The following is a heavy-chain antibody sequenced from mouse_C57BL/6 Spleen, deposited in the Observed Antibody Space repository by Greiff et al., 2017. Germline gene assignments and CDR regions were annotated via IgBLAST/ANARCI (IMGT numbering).Heavy chain of an antibody. D-gene: IGHD1-1*01. V-gene: IGHV1-55*01. Sequence: VQLQQPGAELVKPGASVKMSCKASGYTFTSYWITWVKPRPGQGLEWIGDIYPGSGSTNYNEKFKSKATLTVDTSSSTAYMQLSSLTSEDSAVYYCARSSYYGSSLDYWGQGTTLTVSS. CDR1: GYTFTSYW. CDR3: ARSSYYGSSLDY. CDR2: IYPGSGST. J-gene: IGHJ2*01.